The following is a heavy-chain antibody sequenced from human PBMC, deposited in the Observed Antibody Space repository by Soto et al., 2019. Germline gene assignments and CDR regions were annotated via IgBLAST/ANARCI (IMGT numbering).Heavy chain of an antibody. Sequence: TGGSLRLSCEASGFTFSGYDMNWVRHAAGKGLEWVSAIGTAGDTYYSDSVKGRFTISRENAKNSFYLQMNSLRAEDTAVYYCARTRFLDVWGQGTTVTVSS. J-gene: IGHJ6*02. CDR2: IGTAGDT. CDR3: ARTRFLDV. V-gene: IGHV3-13*01. CDR1: GFTFSGYD.